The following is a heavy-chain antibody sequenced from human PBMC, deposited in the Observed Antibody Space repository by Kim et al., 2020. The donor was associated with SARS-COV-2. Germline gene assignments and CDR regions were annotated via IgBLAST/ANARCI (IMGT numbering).Heavy chain of an antibody. CDR3: ARGQGGV. CDR2: DGSGE. Sequence: DGSGEVYVEAVEGRFIISRNNNKNSLYLQMNSLGSEDTAVYFCARGQGGVWGQGTQVTVSS. D-gene: IGHD6-25*01. J-gene: IGHJ4*02. V-gene: IGHV3-7*03.